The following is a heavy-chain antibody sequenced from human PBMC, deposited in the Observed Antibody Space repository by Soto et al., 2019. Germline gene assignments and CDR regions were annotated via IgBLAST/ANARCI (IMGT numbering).Heavy chain of an antibody. CDR3: ARVVAAAGPSLPGFDY. Sequence: TSETLSLTCTVSGGSLSSYYWSWIRQPPGKGLEWIGYIYYSGSTNYNPSLKSRVTISVDTSKNQFSLKLSSVTAADTAVYYCARVVAAAGPSLPGFDYWGQGTLVTVSS. CDR1: GGSLSSYY. D-gene: IGHD6-13*01. V-gene: IGHV4-59*01. J-gene: IGHJ4*02. CDR2: IYYSGST.